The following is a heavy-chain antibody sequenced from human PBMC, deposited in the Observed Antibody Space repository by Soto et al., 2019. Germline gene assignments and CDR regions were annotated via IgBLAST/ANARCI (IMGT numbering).Heavy chain of an antibody. V-gene: IGHV1-2*02. CDR3: AAVPVLRFLKWLPAYFDY. CDR2: INPGSGAT. Sequence: ASVEVSWQASGYNFTGCSMQWVRQAPRQGLEWMGWINPGSGATSYAQTFQGRVTLTRDMSTGTAYMELSSLRSEDTAVYYCAAVPVLRFLKWLPAYFDYWGQGTLVT. CDR1: GYNFTGCS. D-gene: IGHD3-3*01. J-gene: IGHJ4*02.